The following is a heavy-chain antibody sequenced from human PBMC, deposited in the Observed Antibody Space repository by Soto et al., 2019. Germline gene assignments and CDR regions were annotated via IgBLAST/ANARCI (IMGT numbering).Heavy chain of an antibody. D-gene: IGHD3-3*01. J-gene: IGHJ4*02. Sequence: QVQLQESGPGLVKPSETLSLFCTVSGDSFTSSRYSWGWIRQPPGKGLEWIGSVYYSGNTKYNPSLKSRVTISVDSSKNQFSLKMTSVTAADTAVYFCASRIRFLEAFDFWGQGTLVTVSS. V-gene: IGHV4-39*01. CDR1: GDSFTSSRYS. CDR2: VYYSGNT. CDR3: ASRIRFLEAFDF.